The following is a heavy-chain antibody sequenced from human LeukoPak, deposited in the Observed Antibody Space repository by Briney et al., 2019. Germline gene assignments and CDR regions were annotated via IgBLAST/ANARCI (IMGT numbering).Heavy chain of an antibody. CDR2: INPNSGGT. CDR1: GYTFTGYY. D-gene: IGHD4-17*01. CDR3: ARGHDYGDKRYDY. J-gene: IGHJ4*02. Sequence: ASVKVSCEASGYTFTGYYMHWVRQAPGQGLEWMGWINPNSGGTNYAQKFQGRVTMTRDTSISTAYMELSRLRSDDTAVYYCARGHDYGDKRYDYWGQGTLVTVSS. V-gene: IGHV1-2*02.